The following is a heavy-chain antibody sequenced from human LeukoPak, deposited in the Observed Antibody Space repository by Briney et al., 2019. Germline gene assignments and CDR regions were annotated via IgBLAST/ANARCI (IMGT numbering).Heavy chain of an antibody. D-gene: IGHD3-10*01. V-gene: IGHV3-23*01. CDR1: GLTLSFYS. Sequence: GGSLRLSCAASGLTLSFYSMNWVRQAPGKGLEWVSTISGTGDITYYADSVKGRFTISRDNSKNTLYLQMNSLRAEDTAVYYCAKRGVAAVMGRYYHYYMDVWGKGTTVTVSS. CDR3: AKRGVAAVMGRYYHYYMDV. CDR2: ISGTGDIT. J-gene: IGHJ6*03.